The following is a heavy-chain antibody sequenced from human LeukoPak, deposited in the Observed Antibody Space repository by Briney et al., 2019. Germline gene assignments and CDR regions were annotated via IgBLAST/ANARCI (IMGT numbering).Heavy chain of an antibody. V-gene: IGHV4-30-2*01. CDR1: GGSISSGGYS. CDR3: ARAFGRLVPYYFDY. Sequence: SQTLSLTCAVSGGSISSGGYSWSWIRQPPGKGLEWIGYIYHSGSTYYNPSLKSRVTISVDRSKNQFSLKLSSVTAADTAVHYCARAFGRLVPYYFDYWGQGTLVTVSS. J-gene: IGHJ4*02. D-gene: IGHD3-16*01. CDR2: IYHSGST.